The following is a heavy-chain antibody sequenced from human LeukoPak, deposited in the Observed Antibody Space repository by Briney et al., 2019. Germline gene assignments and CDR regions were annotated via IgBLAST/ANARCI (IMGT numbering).Heavy chain of an antibody. Sequence: ASVKVSFKASGYTFTSYGISWVRQAPGQGLEWMGWISAYNGNTNYAQKLQGRVTITTDTSTTTAYMGLRSLRSDDTAVYYCASYACSGGSCYRGYGMDVWGQGTTVTVSS. V-gene: IGHV1-18*01. D-gene: IGHD2-15*01. CDR3: ASYACSGGSCYRGYGMDV. J-gene: IGHJ6*02. CDR2: ISAYNGNT. CDR1: GYTFTSYG.